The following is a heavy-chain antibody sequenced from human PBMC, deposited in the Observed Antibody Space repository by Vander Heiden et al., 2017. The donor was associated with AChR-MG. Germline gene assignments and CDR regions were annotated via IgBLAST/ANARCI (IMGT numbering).Heavy chain of an antibody. CDR2: ISGSGGST. D-gene: IGHD3-16*02. Sequence: EVQLLESGGGLVQPGGSLRLSCAASGFTFSSYAMSWVRQAPGQGLEWVSAISGSGGSTYYADSVKGRFTISRDNSKNTLYLQMNSLRAEDTAVYYCAKHPDNGTPYDYVWGSYRWGLGSATTEGWFDPWGQGTLVTVSS. CDR1: GFTFSSYA. V-gene: IGHV3-23*01. CDR3: AKHPDNGTPYDYVWGSYRWGLGSATTEGWFDP. J-gene: IGHJ5*02.